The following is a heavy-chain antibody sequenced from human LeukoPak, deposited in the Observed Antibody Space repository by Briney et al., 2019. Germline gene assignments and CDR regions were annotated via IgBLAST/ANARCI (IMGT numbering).Heavy chain of an antibody. V-gene: IGHV3-48*03. CDR2: INWNGNNV. CDR1: GFTFSSYE. D-gene: IGHD3-22*01. J-gene: IGHJ3*02. Sequence: PGGSLRLSCAASGFTFSSYEMNWVRQAPGKGLEWVSNINWNGNNVDYADSVKGRFTISRDKAKNSLHLQMNSLRAEDTAVYFCARVRKQYYYDNSHHRDASDIWGQGTMVIVSS. CDR3: ARVRKQYYYDNSHHRDASDI.